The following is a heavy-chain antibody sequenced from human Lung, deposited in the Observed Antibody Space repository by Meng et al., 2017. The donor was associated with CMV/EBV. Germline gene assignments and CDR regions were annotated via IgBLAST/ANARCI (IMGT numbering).Heavy chain of an antibody. Sequence: GESLKISCAASEFNVTSTYMNWVRQAPGKGLEWVSVIYSGGHRYYAGSVKGRFTISRDNSKNTLHLQMNSLRDEDRAIYYCARAGTSSGAFDIWGQGTMVTVSS. J-gene: IGHJ3*02. V-gene: IGHV3-53*01. CDR3: ARAGTSSGAFDI. CDR1: EFNVTSTY. D-gene: IGHD6-6*01. CDR2: IYSGGHR.